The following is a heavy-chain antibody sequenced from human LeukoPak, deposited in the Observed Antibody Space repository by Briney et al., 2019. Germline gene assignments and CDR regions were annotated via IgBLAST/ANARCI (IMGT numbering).Heavy chain of an antibody. Sequence: PGGSLRLSCAASGFTFSSYAMSWVRQAPGKGLEWVSAISGSGGSTYYADSVKGRFTISRDNSKNTLYLQMNSLRAEDTAVYYCAKDPKYSSGWTVDYWGQGTLVTVSS. CDR3: AKDPKYSSGWTVDY. V-gene: IGHV3-23*01. J-gene: IGHJ4*02. CDR1: GFTFSSYA. CDR2: ISGSGGST. D-gene: IGHD6-19*01.